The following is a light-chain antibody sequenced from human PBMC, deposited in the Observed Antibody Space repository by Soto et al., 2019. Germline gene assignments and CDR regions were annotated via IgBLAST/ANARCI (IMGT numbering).Light chain of an antibody. V-gene: IGKV3-20*01. CDR1: QTVRKNY. J-gene: IGKJ4*01. Sequence: EIVLTQSPGTLSLSPGERATLSCRPSQTVRKNYLAWYQQKPGQAPRLXIYDASSRETGIPDRFSGGGSGTEFTLTISRLEPEDFAVYYCQQFSSYPLTFGGGTKVDIK. CDR2: DAS. CDR3: QQFSSYPLT.